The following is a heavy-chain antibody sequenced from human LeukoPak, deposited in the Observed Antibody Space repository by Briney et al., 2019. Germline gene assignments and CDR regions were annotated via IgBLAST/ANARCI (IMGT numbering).Heavy chain of an antibody. D-gene: IGHD6-13*01. CDR1: GYTFTSYD. J-gene: IGHJ4*02. CDR2: MNPNSGNT. V-gene: IGHV1-8*03. Sequence: ASVKVSCKASGYTFTSYDINWVRQATGQGLEWMGWMNPNSGNTGYAQKFQGRVTITRNTSISTAYMELRSLRSDDTAVYYCASSGYSSSWYPPNYWGQGTLVTVSS. CDR3: ASSGYSSSWYPPNY.